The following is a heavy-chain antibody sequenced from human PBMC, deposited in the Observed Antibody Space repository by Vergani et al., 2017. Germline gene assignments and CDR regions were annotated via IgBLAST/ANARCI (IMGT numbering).Heavy chain of an antibody. CDR2: ISGSGGST. Sequence: VQLLESGGGLVQPGGSLRLSCAASGFTFSSYAMSWVRQAPGKGLEWVSAISGSGGSTYYAESVKGRFTISRANSKNTLYLQMNSLRAEDTAVYYCAREVGYSSSSGCDYWGQGTLVTVSS. CDR1: GFTFSSYA. D-gene: IGHD6-6*01. CDR3: AREVGYSSSSGCDY. J-gene: IGHJ4*02. V-gene: IGHV3-23*01.